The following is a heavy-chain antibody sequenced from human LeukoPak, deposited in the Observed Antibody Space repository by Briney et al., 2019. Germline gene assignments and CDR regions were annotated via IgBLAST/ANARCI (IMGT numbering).Heavy chain of an antibody. CDR3: ASSAWSIAARDDAFDI. V-gene: IGHV4-59*01. D-gene: IGHD6-6*01. CDR2: IYYSGST. CDR1: GGSISSYY. Sequence: SETLSLTCTVSGGSISSYYCRWIRQPPGKGLEWIGYIYYSGSTNYNPSLKSRVTISVDTSKNQFSLKLSSVTAADTAVYYCASSAWSIAARDDAFDIWGQGTMVTVSS. J-gene: IGHJ3*02.